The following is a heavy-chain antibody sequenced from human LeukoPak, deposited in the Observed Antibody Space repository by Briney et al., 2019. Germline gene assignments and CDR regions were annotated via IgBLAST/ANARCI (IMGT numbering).Heavy chain of an antibody. CDR3: ARRVSYYHGMDV. V-gene: IGHV5-51*01. CDR1: GYSFTIYW. CDR2: IYPGDSDT. Sequence: GESLKISYKGSGYSFTIYWIAWVRQMPGKGLEWMGIIYPGDSDTRYSPSFQGQVTISADKSISTAYLQLSSLKASDTAIYYCARRVSYYHGMDVWGQGTTVTVSS. J-gene: IGHJ6*02.